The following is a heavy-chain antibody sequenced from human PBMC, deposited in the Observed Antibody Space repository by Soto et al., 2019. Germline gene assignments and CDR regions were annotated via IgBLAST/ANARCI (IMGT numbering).Heavy chain of an antibody. CDR3: ARGDSGYWPGGGTFDY. V-gene: IGHV4-61*01. D-gene: IGHD3-22*01. CDR1: GGSVSSGSYY. J-gene: IGHJ4*02. CDR2: IYYSGST. Sequence: QVQLQESGPGLVKPSETLSLTCTVSGGSVSSGSYYWSWIRQPPGKGLEWIGYIYYSGSTNYNPSLKSRVTISVDTSKNQFSLKLSSVTAPDTAVYYCARGDSGYWPGGGTFDYWGQGTLVTVSS.